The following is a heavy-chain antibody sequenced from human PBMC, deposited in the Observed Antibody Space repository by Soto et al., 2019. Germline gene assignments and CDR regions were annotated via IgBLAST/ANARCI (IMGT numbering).Heavy chain of an antibody. Sequence: GESPKISCQGSGYSFTSYWNSWVRQMPGKGAEWMGRIDPSDSYTNYSPSFQGHVTISADKSISTAYLQWSSLKAPDTAMYYCARMAGSGSYYGYYYYGMDVWGQGTTVTVSS. CDR2: IDPSDSYT. D-gene: IGHD3-10*01. V-gene: IGHV5-10-1*01. J-gene: IGHJ6*02. CDR3: ARMAGSGSYYGYYYYGMDV. CDR1: GYSFTSYW.